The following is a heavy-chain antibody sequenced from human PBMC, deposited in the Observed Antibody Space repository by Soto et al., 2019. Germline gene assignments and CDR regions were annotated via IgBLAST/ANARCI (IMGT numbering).Heavy chain of an antibody. V-gene: IGHV4-34*01. Sequence: SETLSLSCAVYGGSFSGYYWSWIRQPPGKGLEWIGEINHSGSTNYNPSLKSRVTISVDTSKNQFSLKLSSVTAADTAVYYCARDDVHCSGGSCYGVPMDVWGKGTTVTVSS. CDR2: INHSGST. CDR3: ARDDVHCSGGSCYGVPMDV. D-gene: IGHD2-15*01. CDR1: GGSFSGYY. J-gene: IGHJ6*03.